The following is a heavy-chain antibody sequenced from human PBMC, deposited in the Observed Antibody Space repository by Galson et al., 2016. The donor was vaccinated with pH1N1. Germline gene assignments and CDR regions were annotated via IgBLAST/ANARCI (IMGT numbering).Heavy chain of an antibody. J-gene: IGHJ4*02. V-gene: IGHV2-70*01. Sequence: PALVTPTQTLTLTCTFSGFSLSTRGMCVSWIRQPPGKALEWLALMDWDADKYYSTSLKTRLTISKDTSKNQVGLPMTNMDPVRTATYYCARFNYGDYVNYFDSWGQGTPVTVSS. D-gene: IGHD4-17*01. CDR2: MDWDADK. CDR3: ARFNYGDYVNYFDS. CDR1: GFSLSTRGMC.